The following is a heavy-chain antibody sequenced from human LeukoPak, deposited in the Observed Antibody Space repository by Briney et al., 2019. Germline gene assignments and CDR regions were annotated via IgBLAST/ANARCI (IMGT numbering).Heavy chain of an antibody. V-gene: IGHV3-7*01. J-gene: IGHJ4*02. CDR2: IKQDGREK. D-gene: IGHD3-22*01. Sequence: PGGSLRLSCAASGFTFSSFWMSWVRQAPGKGLKWVANIKQDGREKYYVDSVKGRFTISRDNAKNSLYLQMNSLRAEDTAVYYCARDSSRSGYYPYYFDYWGQGTLVTVSS. CDR1: GFTFSSFW. CDR3: ARDSSRSGYYPYYFDY.